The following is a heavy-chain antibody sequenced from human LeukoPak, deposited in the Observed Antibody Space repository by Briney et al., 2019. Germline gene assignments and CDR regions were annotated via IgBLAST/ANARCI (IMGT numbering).Heavy chain of an antibody. V-gene: IGHV3-23*01. CDR2: ISGSGSSP. CDR1: GFTFSSYA. J-gene: IGHJ4*02. CDR3: AKRYGDYEGN. D-gene: IGHD4-17*01. Sequence: SGGSLRLSCAASGFTFSSYAMNWVRQAPGKGVEWVAAISGSGSSPYYADSVKGRFTISRDNSKNTLYLQMNSLRAEDTAVYYCAKRYGDYEGNWGQGTLVTVSS.